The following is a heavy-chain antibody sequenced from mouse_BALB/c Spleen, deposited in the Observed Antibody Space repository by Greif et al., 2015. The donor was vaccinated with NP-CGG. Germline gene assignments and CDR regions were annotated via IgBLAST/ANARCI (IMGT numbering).Heavy chain of an antibody. D-gene: IGHD1-1*01. V-gene: IGHV5-15*02. CDR3: ARDYYGSSYWYFDV. CDR2: IGNLAYSI. Sequence: DVMLVESGGGLVQPGGSRKLSCAASGFTFSDYGMAWVRQAPGKGPEWVAFIGNLAYSIYYADTVTGRFTISRENAKNTLYLEMSSLRSEDTGMYYCARDYYGSSYWYFDVWGAGTTVTVSS. J-gene: IGHJ1*01. CDR1: GFTFSDYG.